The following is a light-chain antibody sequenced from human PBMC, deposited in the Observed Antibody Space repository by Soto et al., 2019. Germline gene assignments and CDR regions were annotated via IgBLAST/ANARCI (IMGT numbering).Light chain of an antibody. J-gene: IGKJ1*01. Sequence: DIKLTQSPSTLSASLGDSVTITCRASQNIDTSLAWYQHKPGKAPKLLMFDVSNLESGVPSRFSGSGSGTEFTLTISSLQPDDFATYYCQQYNSYSRTFGQGTKVDIK. CDR3: QQYNSYSRT. V-gene: IGKV1-5*01. CDR2: DVS. CDR1: QNIDTS.